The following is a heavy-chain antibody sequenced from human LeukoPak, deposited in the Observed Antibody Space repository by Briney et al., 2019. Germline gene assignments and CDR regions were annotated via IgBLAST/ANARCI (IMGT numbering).Heavy chain of an antibody. CDR1: GYSISSGYY. J-gene: IGHJ3*02. V-gene: IGHV4-38-2*02. CDR3: ARDPNPPRTTNDAFDT. Sequence: PETLSLTCTVSGYSISSGYYWGWIRQPPGKGLEWIGSIYHSGSTYYNPSLKSRVTISVDTSKNQFSLKLSSVTAADTAVYYCARDPNPPRTTNDAFDTWGQGTMVTVSS. D-gene: IGHD4-11*01. CDR2: IYHSGST.